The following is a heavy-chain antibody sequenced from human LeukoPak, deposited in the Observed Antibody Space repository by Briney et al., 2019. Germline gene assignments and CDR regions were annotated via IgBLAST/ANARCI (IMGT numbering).Heavy chain of an antibody. Sequence: SETLSLTCSVSNGSITSDFWNWIRQPPGKGLEWIATVFRLQTVRTFNNPSLESRVTMSLDPSQSQFSLNLTSVTAADTALYFCARVLHAPYLIDSWGQGTLVTVSS. J-gene: IGHJ4*02. CDR1: NGSITSDF. D-gene: IGHD2-8*01. CDR2: VFRLQTVRT. V-gene: IGHV4-59*04. CDR3: ARVLHAPYLIDS.